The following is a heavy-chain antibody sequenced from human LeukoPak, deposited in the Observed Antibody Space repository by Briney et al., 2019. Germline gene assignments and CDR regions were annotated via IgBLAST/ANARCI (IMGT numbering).Heavy chain of an antibody. V-gene: IGHV3-23*01. D-gene: IGHD1-26*01. J-gene: IGHJ4*02. CDR2: ISGSGGST. CDR1: GFTFDDDA. Sequence: GGSLRLSCAASGFTFDDDAMHWGRQAPGKGREWGSAISGSGGSTYYADSVKGRFTISRDNSKNTLYLQMNSLRAEDTAVYYCAKDAQNLESGSEFDYWGQGTLVTVSS. CDR3: AKDAQNLESGSEFDY.